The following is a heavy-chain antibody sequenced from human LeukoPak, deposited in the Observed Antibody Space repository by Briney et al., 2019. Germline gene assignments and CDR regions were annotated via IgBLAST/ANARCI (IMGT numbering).Heavy chain of an antibody. V-gene: IGHV3-7*03. Sequence: GGSLRLSCAASGFTFSSYWVSWVRQAPGKGLEWVANIKQDGSEKYYVDSVKGRFTISRDNAKNSLYLQMNSLKTEDTAVYYCAKGYSSSSVGPDYWGQGTLVTVSS. CDR3: AKGYSSSSVGPDY. D-gene: IGHD6-6*01. CDR1: GFTFSSYW. CDR2: IKQDGSEK. J-gene: IGHJ4*02.